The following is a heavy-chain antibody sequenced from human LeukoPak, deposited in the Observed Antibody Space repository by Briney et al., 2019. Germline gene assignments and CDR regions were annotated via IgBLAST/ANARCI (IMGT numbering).Heavy chain of an antibody. CDR3: ARGDYDFWSGYEDYYYYYMDV. V-gene: IGHV3-21*01. Sequence: GGSLRLSCAASGFTFSSYSMNWVRQAPGKGLEWVSSISSSSSYIYYADSVKGRFTISRDDAKNSLYLQMNSLRAEDTAVYYCARGDYDFWSGYEDYYYYYMDVWGKGTTVTVSS. D-gene: IGHD3-3*01. CDR1: GFTFSSYS. J-gene: IGHJ6*03. CDR2: ISSSSSYI.